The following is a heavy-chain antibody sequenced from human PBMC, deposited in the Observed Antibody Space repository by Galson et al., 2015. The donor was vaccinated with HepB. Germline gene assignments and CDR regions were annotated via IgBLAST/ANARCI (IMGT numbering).Heavy chain of an antibody. J-gene: IGHJ3*02. CDR3: AREQPPPSNDYGDYGADGIGGGYAFDI. CDR2: ISSSSSYT. D-gene: IGHD4-17*01. V-gene: IGHV3-11*06. Sequence: SLRLSCAASGFTFGDYYMSWIRQAPGKGLEWVSYISSSSSYTNYADSVKGRFTISRDNAKNSLYLQMNSLRAEDTAVYYCAREQPPPSNDYGDYGADGIGGGYAFDIWGQGTMVTVSS. CDR1: GFTFGDYY.